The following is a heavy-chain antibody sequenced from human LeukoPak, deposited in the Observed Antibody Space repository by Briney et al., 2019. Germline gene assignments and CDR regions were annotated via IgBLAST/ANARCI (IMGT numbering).Heavy chain of an antibody. CDR1: GFTVNSYA. D-gene: IGHD3-16*01. CDR3: ARPYYDYASTPGEFDY. V-gene: IGHV3-23*01. Sequence: GGSLRLSCAASGFTVNSYAMSWVRQAPGKGLEWVSEISGSGGATYYADSVKGRFTISRDNSKNPLYLQRSSLRVEDIAIYYCARPYYDYASTPGEFDYWGQGTLVTVSS. CDR2: ISGSGGAT. J-gene: IGHJ4*02.